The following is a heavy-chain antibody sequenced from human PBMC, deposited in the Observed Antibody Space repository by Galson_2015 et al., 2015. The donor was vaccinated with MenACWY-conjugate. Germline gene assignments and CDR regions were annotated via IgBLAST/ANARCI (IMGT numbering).Heavy chain of an antibody. J-gene: IGHJ6*02. V-gene: IGHV1-46*01. D-gene: IGHD2-15*01. CDR1: GYTFTSYY. Sequence: SVKVSCKASGYTFTSYYMHWVRQAPGQGLEWMGIINPSGGSTSYAQKFQGRVTMTRDTSTSTVYMELSSLRSEDTAVYYCARALPFRVATIFDFSGGSCYDYYSYYYGMDVSGQGTTVTVSS. CDR3: ARALPFRVATIFDFSGGSCYDYYSYYYGMDV. CDR2: INPSGGST.